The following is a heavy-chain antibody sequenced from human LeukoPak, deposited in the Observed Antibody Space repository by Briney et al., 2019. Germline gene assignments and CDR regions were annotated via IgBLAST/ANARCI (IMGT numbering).Heavy chain of an antibody. D-gene: IGHD6-19*01. CDR2: IHYSGST. CDR3: ARWYSSGWAFDY. CDR1: GGTISSYY. Sequence: SETLSLTCTVSGGTISSYYWNWIRQPPGKGLEWIGYIHYSGSTRYNPSLKSRVTISVDTSKNQFSLKLSSVTAADTAVYYCARWYSSGWAFDYWGQGTLVTVSS. J-gene: IGHJ4*02. V-gene: IGHV4-59*08.